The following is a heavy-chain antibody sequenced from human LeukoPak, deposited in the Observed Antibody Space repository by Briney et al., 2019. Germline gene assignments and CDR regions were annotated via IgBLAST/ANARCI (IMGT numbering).Heavy chain of an antibody. CDR3: ARDLPNYYYYMDV. CDR2: IKQDGSEK. J-gene: IGHJ6*03. V-gene: IGHV3-7*01. Sequence: GGSLRLSCAASGFTFSSYWMSWVRQAPGKGLEWVANIKQDGSEKYYVDSVKGRFTISRDNAKNSLYLQMNSLRAEDTAVYYCARDLPNYYYYMDVWGKGTTVTVSS. CDR1: GFTFSSYW.